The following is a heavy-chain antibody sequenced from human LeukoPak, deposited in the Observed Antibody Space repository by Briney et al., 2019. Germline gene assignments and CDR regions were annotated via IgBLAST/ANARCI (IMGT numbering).Heavy chain of an antibody. CDR3: AKFHSNYVAYWYFDL. Sequence: GGSLRLSCAASGLIFSSYVMIWVRQAPGKGLEWVSGISGSGGSTYYADSVKGRFTISRDNSKNTLYLQMNSLRAEDTAVYYCAKFHSNYVAYWYFDLWGRGTLVTVSS. D-gene: IGHD4-11*01. J-gene: IGHJ2*01. V-gene: IGHV3-23*01. CDR2: ISGSGGST. CDR1: GLIFSSYV.